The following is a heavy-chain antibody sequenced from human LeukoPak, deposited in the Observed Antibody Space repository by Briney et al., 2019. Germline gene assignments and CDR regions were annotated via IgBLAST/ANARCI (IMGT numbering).Heavy chain of an antibody. CDR2: MNPNSGNT. V-gene: IGHV1-8*02. D-gene: IGHD1-14*01. Sequence: ASVKVSCKASGGTFSSYAISWVRQATGQGLEWMGWMNPNSGNTGYAQKFQGRVTMTRNTSISTAYMELSSLRSEDTAVYYCARHPRPRAFDIWGQGTMVTVSS. CDR1: GGTFSSYA. J-gene: IGHJ3*02. CDR3: ARHPRPRAFDI.